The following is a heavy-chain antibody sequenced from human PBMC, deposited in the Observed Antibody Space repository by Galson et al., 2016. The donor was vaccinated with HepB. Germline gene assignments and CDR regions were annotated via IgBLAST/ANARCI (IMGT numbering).Heavy chain of an antibody. CDR2: IGGRSGTT. J-gene: IGHJ6*02. CDR1: GFTFNNYG. D-gene: IGHD2-21*02. V-gene: IGHV3-23*01. CDR3: AKSTLGVTLESYYYGMDV. Sequence: SLRLSCAASGFTFNNYGMSWVRLAPGKGLEWVSGIGGRSGTTYYADSVEGRFTISRDNSKNTLYLQMKSLRAEDTAVYYCAKSTLGVTLESYYYGMDVWGQGTTVTVSS.